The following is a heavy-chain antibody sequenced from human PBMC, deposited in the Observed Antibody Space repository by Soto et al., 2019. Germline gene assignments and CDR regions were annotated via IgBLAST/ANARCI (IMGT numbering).Heavy chain of an antibody. CDR1: GYTFVSYG. D-gene: IGHD3-22*01. V-gene: IGHV1-18*04. CDR2: ISPYNGNT. J-gene: IGHJ5*02. Sequence: QVQLVQSAAEVKKPGASVKVSCKTSGYTFVSYGISWVRQAPGQGLEWMGWISPYNGNTNFAQRLQGRVTLSTDTSTDIVYMDLGSLKSDDTAVYYCARDQYFFDSSGYYDHWGQGTLITVSS. CDR3: ARDQYFFDSSGYYDH.